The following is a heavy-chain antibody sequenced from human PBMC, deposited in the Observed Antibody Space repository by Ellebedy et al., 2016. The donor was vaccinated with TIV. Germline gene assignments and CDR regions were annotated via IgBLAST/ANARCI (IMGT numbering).Heavy chain of an antibody. Sequence: GESLKISCAASGFTFSTYSMNWVRQAPGKGLEWVSSMSGTSSYVHYADSVEGRFTISRDNAKNSLYLHMSSLRVEDPAVYYCARVHGDYRIDYWGPGTLVTVSS. J-gene: IGHJ4*02. D-gene: IGHD4-17*01. V-gene: IGHV3-21*06. CDR3: ARVHGDYRIDY. CDR2: MSGTSSYV. CDR1: GFTFSTYS.